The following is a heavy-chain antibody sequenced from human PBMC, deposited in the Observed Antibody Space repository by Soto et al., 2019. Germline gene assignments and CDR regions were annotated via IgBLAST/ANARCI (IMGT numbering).Heavy chain of an antibody. Sequence: QVQLVESGGGVVQPGRSLRLSCAASGFTFSSYGMHWVRQAPGKGLEWVAVISYDGSNKYYADSVKGRFTISRDNSKNTLYLQMNRLRAEDTAVYYCAKDFGDYENYYYMDVWGKGTTVTVSS. V-gene: IGHV3-30*18. CDR3: AKDFGDYENYYYMDV. CDR1: GFTFSSYG. J-gene: IGHJ6*03. CDR2: ISYDGSNK. D-gene: IGHD4-17*01.